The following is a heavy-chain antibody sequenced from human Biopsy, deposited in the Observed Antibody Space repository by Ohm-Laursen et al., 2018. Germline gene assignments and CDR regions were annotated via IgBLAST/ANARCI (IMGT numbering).Heavy chain of an antibody. V-gene: IGHV4-34*09. CDR3: ARRPYGGTRYWYFDL. D-gene: IGHD4-23*01. CDR1: GKTFSDYY. CDR2: INQSGRT. J-gene: IGHJ2*01. Sequence: TLSLTCEVYGKTFSDYYWSWIRQPPGKGLEWIGQINQSGRTNYNPSLKSLVTISVDTSKNQFSLKLNSVTAADTAVYYCARRPYGGTRYWYFDLWGRGTLVTVPS.